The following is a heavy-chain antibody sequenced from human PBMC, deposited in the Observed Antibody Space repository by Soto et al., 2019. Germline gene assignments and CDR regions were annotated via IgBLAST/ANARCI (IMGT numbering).Heavy chain of an antibody. CDR1: GYSFTSYW. CDR3: ARTTESSSSHYYYYGMDV. V-gene: IGHV5-10-1*01. D-gene: IGHD6-6*01. J-gene: IGHJ6*02. CDR2: IDPSDSYT. Sequence: GESLKISCKGSGYSFTSYWISWVRQMPGKGLEWMGRIDPSDSYTNYSPSFQGHVTISADKSISTAYLQRSSLKASDTAMYYCARTTESSSSHYYYYGMDVWGQGTTVTVSS.